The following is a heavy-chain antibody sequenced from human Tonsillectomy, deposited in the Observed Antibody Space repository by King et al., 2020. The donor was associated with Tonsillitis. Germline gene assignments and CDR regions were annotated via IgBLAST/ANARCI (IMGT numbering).Heavy chain of an antibody. CDR3: ARALLQYLLLSPVYYYGMDV. CDR2: INSDGSST. V-gene: IGHV3-74*01. Sequence: VQLVESGGDLVQPGGSLRLSCAASGFTFSSYWMHWVRQDPGKGLVWVSRINSDGSSTTYADSVKGRFTMSRDNAKNTLYLQMNSLRAEDTAVYYCARALLQYLLLSPVYYYGMDVWGQGTTVTVSS. D-gene: IGHD2-2*01. CDR1: GFTFSSYW. J-gene: IGHJ6*02.